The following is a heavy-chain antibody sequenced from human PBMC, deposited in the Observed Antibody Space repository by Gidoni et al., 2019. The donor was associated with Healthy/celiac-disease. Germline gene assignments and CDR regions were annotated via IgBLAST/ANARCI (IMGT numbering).Heavy chain of an antibody. J-gene: IGHJ5*02. D-gene: IGHD6-13*01. V-gene: IGHV5-51*01. CDR3: ARLAIAAAGMNWFDP. Sequence: EVQLVQSGPEVTPPGESLKLSCMGSDSSFTSYWIGWVRQMPGKGLEWLGIIYPGDPDTRYSPSFQGQVTISADKSISTAYLQWSSLKASDTAMYYCARLAIAAAGMNWFDPWGQGTLVTVSS. CDR2: IYPGDPDT. CDR1: DSSFTSYW.